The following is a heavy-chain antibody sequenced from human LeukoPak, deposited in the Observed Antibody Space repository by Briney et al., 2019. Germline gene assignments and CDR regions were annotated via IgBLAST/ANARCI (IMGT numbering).Heavy chain of an antibody. CDR2: IYTSGST. V-gene: IGHV4-61*02. J-gene: IGHJ5*02. CDR1: GGSISSGSYY. Sequence: SETLSLTCTVSGGSISSGSYYWSWIRQPAGKGLEWIGRIYTSGSTNYNPSLKSRVTISVDTSKNQFSLKVSSVTAADTAVYYCAREYSSSWYNWFDPWGQGTLVTVSS. CDR3: AREYSSSWYNWFDP. D-gene: IGHD6-13*01.